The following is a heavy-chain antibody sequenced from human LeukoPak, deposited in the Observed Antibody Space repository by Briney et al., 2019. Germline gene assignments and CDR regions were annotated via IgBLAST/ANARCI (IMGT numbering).Heavy chain of an antibody. CDR1: GGSISSGDYY. CDR2: IYYSGST. D-gene: IGHD5-18*01. V-gene: IGHV4-30-4*08. Sequence: SETLSLTCTVSGGSISSGDYYWSWIRQPPGKGLEWIGYIYYSGSTYYNPSLESRVTISVDTSKNQFSLKLSSVTAADTAVYYCAREAVDTAMVDYWGQGTLVTVSS. J-gene: IGHJ4*02. CDR3: AREAVDTAMVDY.